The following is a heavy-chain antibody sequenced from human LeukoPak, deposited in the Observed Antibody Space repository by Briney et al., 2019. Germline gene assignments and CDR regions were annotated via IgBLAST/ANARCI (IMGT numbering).Heavy chain of an antibody. J-gene: IGHJ4*02. CDR1: GGSISSSSYY. V-gene: IGHV4-39*01. D-gene: IGHD2-2*01. CDR3: ASERGYQLLLFDY. CDR2: IYYSGST. Sequence: PSETLSLTCTVSGGSISSSSYYWGWIRQPPGKGLEWIGSIYYSGSTYYNPSLKSRVTIFVDTSKNQFSLKLSSVTAADTAVYYCASERGYQLLLFDYWGQGTLVTVSS.